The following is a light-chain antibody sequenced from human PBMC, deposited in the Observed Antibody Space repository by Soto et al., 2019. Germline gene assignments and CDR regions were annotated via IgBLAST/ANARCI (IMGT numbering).Light chain of an antibody. CDR2: DVS. CDR3: CSYAGSYTLVV. Sequence: QSALTQPRSVSGSPGQSVTISCTGTSSDVGGYNYVSWYQQHPSKAPKLMIYDVSKRPSGVPDRFSGSKSGNTASQTISGLQAEDEADYYCCSYAGSYTLVVFGGGTKLTVL. J-gene: IGLJ2*01. CDR1: SSDVGGYNY. V-gene: IGLV2-11*01.